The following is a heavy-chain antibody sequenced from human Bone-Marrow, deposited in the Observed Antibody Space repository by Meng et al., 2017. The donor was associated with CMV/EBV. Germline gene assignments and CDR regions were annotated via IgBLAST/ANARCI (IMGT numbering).Heavy chain of an antibody. CDR1: GFTFNSYS. V-gene: IGHV3-21*01. Sequence: GESLKISCAASGFTFNSYSMNWIRQAPGKGLEWVSCISERSDYIYYADSVKGRFTTSRDNAKNSLYLQMNSLRAEDTAVYYCARDTSGTPDYDFWSGFWGYYGMDVWGQGTTVTVSS. CDR3: ARDTSGTPDYDFWSGFWGYYGMDV. CDR2: ISERSDYI. J-gene: IGHJ6*02. D-gene: IGHD3-3*01.